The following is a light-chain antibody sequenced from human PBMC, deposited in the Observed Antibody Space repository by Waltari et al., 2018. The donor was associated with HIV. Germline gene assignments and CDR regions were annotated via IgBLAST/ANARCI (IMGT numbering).Light chain of an antibody. CDR2: GSS. CDR3: QQYSTHS. CDR1: RDIDTH. V-gene: IGKV1-8*01. J-gene: IGKJ1*01. Sequence: ATRITPSPPSVSAATGDTVTITCRASRDIDTHLAWYQHKPGSSPHLLIYGSSTLQKGVPARFNGSGSGTSFSLTVTCLQSEDFATYFCQQYSTHSFGQGTTVEVK.